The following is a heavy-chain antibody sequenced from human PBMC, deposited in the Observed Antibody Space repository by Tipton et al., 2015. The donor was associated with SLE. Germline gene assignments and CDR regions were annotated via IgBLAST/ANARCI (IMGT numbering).Heavy chain of an antibody. Sequence: TLSLTCAVYGGSFSGYYWSWIRQPPGKGLEWIGEINHSGSTNYNPSLKSRVTISVDTSKNQFSLKLNSVTAADTAAYYCARHVWANWGFGYWGQGTLVTVSS. D-gene: IGHD7-27*01. CDR3: ARHVWANWGFGY. CDR1: GGSFSGYY. CDR2: INHSGST. J-gene: IGHJ4*02. V-gene: IGHV4-34*01.